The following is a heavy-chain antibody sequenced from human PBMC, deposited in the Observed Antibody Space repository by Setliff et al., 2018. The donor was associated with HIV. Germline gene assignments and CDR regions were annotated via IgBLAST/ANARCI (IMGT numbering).Heavy chain of an antibody. CDR1: GGSINSGHYY. CDR2: IYYTGST. CDR3: ARDRYAGEIDY. Sequence: TLSLTCSVSGGSINSGHYYWSWIRHHPGKGLEWIGYIYYTGSTYFNPSLKSRVTLSIDTSKNQFSLKPSSVTAADTAVYYCARDRYAGEIDYWGQGTLVTV. D-gene: IGHD3-10*01. V-gene: IGHV4-31*03. J-gene: IGHJ4*02.